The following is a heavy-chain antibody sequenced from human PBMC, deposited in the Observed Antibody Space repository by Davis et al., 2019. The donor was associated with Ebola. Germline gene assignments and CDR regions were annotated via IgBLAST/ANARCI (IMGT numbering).Heavy chain of an antibody. CDR1: GFTFSTYW. CDR3: GRVILFPGIGMDI. J-gene: IGHJ6*02. CDR2: ISTDGGST. Sequence: PGGSLRLSCAASGFTFSTYWMHWVRQVPGKGLMWVSRISTDGGSTSYADSVEGRFTISRDNAKNMLYVQMNNLRTEDTAIYYCGRVILFPGIGMDIWGQGTAVTVSS. D-gene: IGHD2-21*01. V-gene: IGHV3-74*01.